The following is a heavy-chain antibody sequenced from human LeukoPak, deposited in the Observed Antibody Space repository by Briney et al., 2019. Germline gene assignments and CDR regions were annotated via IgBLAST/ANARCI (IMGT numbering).Heavy chain of an antibody. D-gene: IGHD4-17*01. J-gene: IGHJ5*02. CDR1: GGSISSGGYY. CDR3: ARVPTVPYNWFDP. CDR2: IYYSGST. V-gene: IGHV4-31*03. Sequence: SETLSLTCTVSGGSISSGGYYWSWIRQHPGKGLEWIGYIYYSGSTYYNPSLKSRVTISVDTSKNQFSLKLSSVTAADTAVYYCARVPTVPYNWFDPWGQGTLVTASS.